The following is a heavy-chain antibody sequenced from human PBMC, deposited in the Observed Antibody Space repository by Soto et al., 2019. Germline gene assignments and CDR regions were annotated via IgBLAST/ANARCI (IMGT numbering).Heavy chain of an antibody. J-gene: IGHJ4*02. CDR3: ARSQVSGGICDY. CDR2: FYHSGST. D-gene: IGHD3-10*01. CDR1: GGSISTGGYS. V-gene: IGHV4-30-2*01. Sequence: SETLSLTCAVSGGSISTGGYSWSWIRQPPGKGLEWIGYFYHSGSTDFNPSLKSRVTISGDRSKNQFSLKLSFVTAADTAVYYWARSQVSGGICDYWGQGTLVTVSS.